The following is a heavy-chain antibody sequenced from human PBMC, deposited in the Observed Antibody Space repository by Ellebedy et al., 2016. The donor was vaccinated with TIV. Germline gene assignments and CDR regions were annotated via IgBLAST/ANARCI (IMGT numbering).Heavy chain of an antibody. D-gene: IGHD6-13*01. CDR3: ATVAAAELVYYYYYDMDV. CDR2: INPNSGGT. CDR1: GYTFTGYY. V-gene: IGHV1-2*02. J-gene: IGHJ6*02. Sequence: ASVKVSCKASGYTFTGYYMHWVRQAPGQGLEWMGWINPNSGGTNYAQKFQGRVTMTRDTSISTAYMELSRLRSDDTAVYYCATVAAAELVYYYYYDMDVWGQGTTVTVSS.